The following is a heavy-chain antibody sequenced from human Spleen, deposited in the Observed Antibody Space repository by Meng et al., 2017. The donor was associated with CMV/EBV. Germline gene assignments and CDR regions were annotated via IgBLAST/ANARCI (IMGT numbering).Heavy chain of an antibody. CDR2: INPNSGGT. CDR1: GYTFTGYY. D-gene: IGHD3-16*01. V-gene: IGHV1-2*02. Sequence: ASVKVSCKASGYTFTGYYMHWVRQAPGQGLEWMGWINPNSGGTNYAQKFQGRVTMTRDTSISTAYMELSRLRSDDTAVYYWARDGGGRGYYYGMDVWGQGTTVTVSS. CDR3: ARDGGGRGYYYGMDV. J-gene: IGHJ6*02.